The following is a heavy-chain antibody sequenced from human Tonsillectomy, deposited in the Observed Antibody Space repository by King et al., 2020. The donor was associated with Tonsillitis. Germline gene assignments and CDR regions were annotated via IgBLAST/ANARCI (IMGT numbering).Heavy chain of an antibody. D-gene: IGHD3-16*01. V-gene: IGHV3-30*18. CDR1: GFTFSSYG. CDR2: ISYDGSNK. Sequence: VQLVESGGGVVQPGRSLRLSCAASGFTFSSYGMHWVRQAPGKGLEWVAVISYDGSNKYYADSVKGRFTISRDNSKNTLYLQMNSLRAEDTAVYYCAKLGDGDSNFDYWGQGTLVTVSS. J-gene: IGHJ4*02. CDR3: AKLGDGDSNFDY.